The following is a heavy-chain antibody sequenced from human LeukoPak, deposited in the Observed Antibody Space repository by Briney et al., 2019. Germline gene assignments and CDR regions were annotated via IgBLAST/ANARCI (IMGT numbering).Heavy chain of an antibody. Sequence: GGSLRLSCAASGFTFSSYWMHWVRRAPGKGLEWVSGISGSGGSTYYADSVKGRFTISRDNTKNTLYLQMNSLRAEDTAVYYCAKDRHAPGRYCSSTSCFPFDSWGQGTLVTVSS. J-gene: IGHJ5*01. V-gene: IGHV3-23*01. CDR3: AKDRHAPGRYCSSTSCFPFDS. CDR1: GFTFSSYW. CDR2: ISGSGGST. D-gene: IGHD2-2*01.